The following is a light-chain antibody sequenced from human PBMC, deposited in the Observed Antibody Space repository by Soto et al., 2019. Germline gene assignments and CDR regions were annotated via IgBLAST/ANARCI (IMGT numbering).Light chain of an antibody. CDR2: GAS. Sequence: EIVMTQSPATLSVSPGERVTLSCRASQSIGRSLSWYQQKPGQAPRLLIYGASTRPTGIPARFSGSGSGTEFTLTICGLQSEDFAVYYCQQYYDWPLTFGQGTRLEIK. J-gene: IGKJ5*01. CDR3: QQYYDWPLT. V-gene: IGKV3-15*01. CDR1: QSIGRS.